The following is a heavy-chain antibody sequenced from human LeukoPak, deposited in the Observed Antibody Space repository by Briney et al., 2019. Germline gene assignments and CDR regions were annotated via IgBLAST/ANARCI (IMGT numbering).Heavy chain of an antibody. CDR3: ARYYYDSSGYDY. D-gene: IGHD3-22*01. Sequence: PSETLSLTCTVSGGSISSYYWSWIRQPPGKGLEWIGYIYNSGSTNYNPSLKSRVTISVDTSKNQFSLKLSSVTAADTAVYYCARYYYDSSGYDYWGQGTLVTVSS. CDR1: GGSISSYY. J-gene: IGHJ4*02. V-gene: IGHV4-59*01. CDR2: IYNSGST.